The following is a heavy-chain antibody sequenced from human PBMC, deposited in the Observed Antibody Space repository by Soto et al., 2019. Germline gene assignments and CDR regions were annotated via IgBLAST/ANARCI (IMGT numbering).Heavy chain of an antibody. CDR3: ARVKGYCSSTSCYRGYYYYGMDV. CDR1: GFTFSRFA. CDR2: IYSGGSI. Sequence: GGSLRLDCEASGFTFSRFAISWVRQAPGQGLAWVSFIYSGGSIYYADSVKGRFTISRDNSKNTLYLQMNSLRAEDTAVYYCARVKGYCSSTSCYRGYYYYGMDVWGQGTTVTVSS. V-gene: IGHV3-53*01. J-gene: IGHJ6*02. D-gene: IGHD2-2*01.